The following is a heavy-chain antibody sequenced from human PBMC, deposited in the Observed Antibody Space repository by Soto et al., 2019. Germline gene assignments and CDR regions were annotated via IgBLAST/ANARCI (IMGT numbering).Heavy chain of an antibody. Sequence: PGESLKISCKGSGYSFTNYWIGWVRQMPGKGLEWMGIIYPGDSDTRYSPSFQGQVTISADRSTSTAYLQWSSLKASDTAMYYCATQQQLALFDYWGQGTLVTVSS. D-gene: IGHD6-13*01. CDR2: IYPGDSDT. CDR3: ATQQQLALFDY. CDR1: GYSFTNYW. V-gene: IGHV5-51*01. J-gene: IGHJ4*02.